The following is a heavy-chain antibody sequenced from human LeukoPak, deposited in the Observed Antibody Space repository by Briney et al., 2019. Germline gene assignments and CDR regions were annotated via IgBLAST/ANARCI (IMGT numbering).Heavy chain of an antibody. CDR3: ARESWSDSGSYSPSFDY. CDR2: IIPIFGTA. D-gene: IGHD1-26*01. Sequence: SVKVSCKASGGTFSSYAISWVRQAPGQGLEWMGGIIPIFGTANYAQKFQGRVTITADQSTSTAYMELSSLRSEDTAVYYCARESWSDSGSYSPSFDYWGQGTLVTVSS. CDR1: GGTFSSYA. J-gene: IGHJ4*02. V-gene: IGHV1-69*13.